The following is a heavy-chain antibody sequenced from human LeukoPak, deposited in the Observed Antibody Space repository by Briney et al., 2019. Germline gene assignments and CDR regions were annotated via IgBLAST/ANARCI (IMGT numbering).Heavy chain of an antibody. Sequence: SETLSLTCTVSGGSISSYYWSWIRQPPGKGLECIGYIYYSGSTYYNPSLKSRVTISVDTSKNQFSLKLSSVTAADTAVYYCARHYYDSQDRVDWFDPWGQGTLVTVSS. CDR2: IYYSGST. CDR3: ARHYYDSQDRVDWFDP. V-gene: IGHV4-59*06. J-gene: IGHJ5*02. D-gene: IGHD3-22*01. CDR1: GGSISSYY.